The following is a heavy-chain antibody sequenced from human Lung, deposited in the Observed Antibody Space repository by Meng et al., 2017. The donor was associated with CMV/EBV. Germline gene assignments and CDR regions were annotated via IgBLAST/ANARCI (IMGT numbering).Heavy chain of an antibody. CDR2: ISAYTGNT. CDR3: ARGFCTDANCYKVKGWFDP. D-gene: IGHD2-2*02. Sequence: ASVKVSCKASGYIFANYGITWVRQAPGQGLEWVGWISAYTGNTDYAHKLQGRVTLTTDASTSTAYMELRSLRYDDTAVYYCARGFCTDANCYKVKGWFDPWGQGTXVTVSS. J-gene: IGHJ5*02. CDR1: GYIFANYG. V-gene: IGHV1-18*01.